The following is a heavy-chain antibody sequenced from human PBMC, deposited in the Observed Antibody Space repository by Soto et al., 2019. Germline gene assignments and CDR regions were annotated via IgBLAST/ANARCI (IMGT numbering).Heavy chain of an antibody. J-gene: IGHJ4*02. CDR3: AKTVEMATIRPFDY. D-gene: IGHD5-12*01. CDR1: DFTFSNYA. V-gene: IGHV3-23*01. Sequence: ELQLLESGGGLVQPGGSLRLSCAASDFTFSNYAMTWVRQPPGKGLEWVSAISAGGGSTYYADSVRGRFTVSRDNSKNTLYLQLNTLSAEDTAIYYCAKTVEMATIRPFDYWGQGTVVTVSS. CDR2: ISAGGGST.